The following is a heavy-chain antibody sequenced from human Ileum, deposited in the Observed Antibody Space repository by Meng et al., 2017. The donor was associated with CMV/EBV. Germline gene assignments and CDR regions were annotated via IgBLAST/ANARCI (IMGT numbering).Heavy chain of an antibody. D-gene: IGHD3-10*01. CDR3: ASLLIRGVIMSPVDS. V-gene: IGHV5-51*01. Sequence: SGYTFTSYWIGWVRQMSGKGLGWLGIVYPVDSDTRYSPSFQGRVTISADKSIPTSHLQWSSLKASDTAMYYCASLLIRGVIMSPVDSWGQGTLVTVSS. CDR1: GYTFTSYW. J-gene: IGHJ4*02. CDR2: VYPVDSDT.